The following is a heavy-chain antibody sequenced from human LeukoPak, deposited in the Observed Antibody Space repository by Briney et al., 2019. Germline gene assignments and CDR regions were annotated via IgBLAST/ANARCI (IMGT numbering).Heavy chain of an antibody. J-gene: IGHJ4*02. V-gene: IGHV3-53*01. CDR2: IYSGGST. CDR1: GFTFSSYW. CDR3: ARDAGTGYFDY. Sequence: GGSLRLSCAASGFTFSSYWMSWVRQAPGKGLEWVSVIYSGGSTYYADSVKGRFTISRDNSKNTLYLQMNSLRAEDTAVYYCARDAGTGYFDYWGQGTLVTVSS. D-gene: IGHD2-8*02.